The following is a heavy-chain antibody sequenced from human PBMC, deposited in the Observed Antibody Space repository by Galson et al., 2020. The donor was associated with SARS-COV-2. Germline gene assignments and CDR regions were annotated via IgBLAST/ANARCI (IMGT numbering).Heavy chain of an antibody. CDR3: ARESRWELYFDH. V-gene: IGHV4-61*02. J-gene: IGHJ4*02. Sequence: SETLSLTCTVSGGSISSASYYWSWIRQPAGQGLEWIGRIYTSGHTNYHPSLKSRVTISVDTSKNEFSLKLSSVTAAYTAVYYCARESRWELYFDHWGQGTLVTVSS. CDR1: GGSISSASYY. CDR2: IYTSGHT. D-gene: IGHD1-26*01.